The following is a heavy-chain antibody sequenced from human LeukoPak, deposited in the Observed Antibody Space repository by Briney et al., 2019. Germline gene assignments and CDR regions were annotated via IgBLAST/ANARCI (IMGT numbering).Heavy chain of an antibody. CDR1: GFTFSSYA. Sequence: QTGGSLRLSCAASGFTFSSYAMSWVRQAPGKGLEWVSAISGSGGSTYYADSVKGRFTISRDNSKYTLYLQMNSLRAEDTAVYYCANLYGSYRFDYWGQGTLVTVSS. CDR2: ISGSGGST. J-gene: IGHJ4*02. CDR3: ANLYGSYRFDY. V-gene: IGHV3-23*01. D-gene: IGHD1-26*01.